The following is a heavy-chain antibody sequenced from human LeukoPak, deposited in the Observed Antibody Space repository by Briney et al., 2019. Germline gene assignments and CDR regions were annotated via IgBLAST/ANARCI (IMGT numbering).Heavy chain of an antibody. V-gene: IGHV1-46*01. CDR3: AREVRYCSGGSCYSESFDY. Sequence: GASVKVSCKASGYTFTSYYMHWVRQAPGQGLEWMGIINPSGGSTSYAQKFQGRVTMTRDMSTSTVYMELSSLRSEDTAVYYCAREVRYCSGGSCYSESFDYWGQGTLVTVSS. CDR2: INPSGGST. CDR1: GYTFTSYY. J-gene: IGHJ4*02. D-gene: IGHD2-15*01.